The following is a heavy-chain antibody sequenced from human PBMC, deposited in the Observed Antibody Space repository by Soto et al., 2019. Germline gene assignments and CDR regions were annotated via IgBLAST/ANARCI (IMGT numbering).Heavy chain of an antibody. CDR2: IIPMVGMA. V-gene: IGHV1-69*02. Sequence: QVQLVQSGAEVKKPGSSVRLSCTASGDTFSFYTISWVRQALGQGPEWMGRIIPMVGMADYPQKFQGRVTTSADKSTSTAYMVLSSLRSDDTAVYFCATNYGSGSTHFDYWGQGTLVTISS. D-gene: IGHD3-10*01. CDR3: ATNYGSGSTHFDY. CDR1: GDTFSFYT. J-gene: IGHJ4*02.